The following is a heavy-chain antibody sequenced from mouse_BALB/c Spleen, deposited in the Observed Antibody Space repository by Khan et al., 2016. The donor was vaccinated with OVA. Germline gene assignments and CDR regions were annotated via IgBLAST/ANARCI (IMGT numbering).Heavy chain of an antibody. V-gene: IGHV9-3-1*01. D-gene: IGHD2-3*01. J-gene: IGHJ4*01. CDR2: INTYTREP. CDR1: GYPFTKNG. Sequence: QIQLVQSGPELKNPGETVRISCKASGYPFTKNGMNWVKQTPGKGLKWMGWINTYTREPAYADDFKGRFAFSLETSASTAYLQISNLKNEDTATYFSARVGYSETMDYWGQGTSVTVSS. CDR3: ARVGYSETMDY.